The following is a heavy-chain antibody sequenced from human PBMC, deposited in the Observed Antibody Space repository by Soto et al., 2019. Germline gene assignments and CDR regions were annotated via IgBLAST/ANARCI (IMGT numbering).Heavy chain of an antibody. CDR2: IWDDGIKK. D-gene: IGHD3-10*01. Sequence: QVRLVESGGGVVQPGRSLRLSCVASGFTFRNYAIHCVRQAPGKGLEWVAVIWDDGIKKYYADSVQGRFTISRDYSKNTLHLRINTLRPEDTALYYCARDSYGSQTLFDYWGQGTLVTVSS. J-gene: IGHJ4*02. V-gene: IGHV3-33*01. CDR3: ARDSYGSQTLFDY. CDR1: GFTFRNYA.